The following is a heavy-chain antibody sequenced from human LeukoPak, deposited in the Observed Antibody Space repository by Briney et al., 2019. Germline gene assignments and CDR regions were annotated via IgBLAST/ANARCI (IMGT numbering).Heavy chain of an antibody. CDR3: ATGAYFLRFLEWLEGG. CDR1: GYTLTELS. Sequence: GASVKVSCKVSGYTLTELSMHWVRQAPGKGLEGMGGFDPEDGETIYAQKFQGRVTMTEDTSTDTAYMELSSLRSEDTAVYYCATGAYFLRFLEWLEGGWGQGTLVTVSS. D-gene: IGHD3-3*01. J-gene: IGHJ4*02. V-gene: IGHV1-24*01. CDR2: FDPEDGET.